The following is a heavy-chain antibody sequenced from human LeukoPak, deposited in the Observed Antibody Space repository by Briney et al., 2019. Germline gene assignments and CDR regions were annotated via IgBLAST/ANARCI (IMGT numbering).Heavy chain of an antibody. Sequence: GGSLRLSCAASGFTFSSYWMSWVRQAPGKGLEWVANIKQDGSEKYYVDSVKGRFTISRDNAKNSLYLQMNSLRAEDTAVYYCARGYCSGGSCYFYYFDYWGQGTLVTVSS. CDR1: GFTFSSYW. J-gene: IGHJ4*02. CDR2: IKQDGSEK. V-gene: IGHV3-7*01. D-gene: IGHD2-15*01. CDR3: ARGYCSGGSCYFYYFDY.